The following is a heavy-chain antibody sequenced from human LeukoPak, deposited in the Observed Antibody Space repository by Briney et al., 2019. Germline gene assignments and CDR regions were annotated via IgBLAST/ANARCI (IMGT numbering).Heavy chain of an antibody. CDR3: AKDRGEHYYDSSGPLDY. V-gene: IGHV3-30*02. CDR2: IRYDGSNK. Sequence: GGTLSLSCAASGFTFRSNGLHWVRQAPGKGLEGVAFIRYDGSNKYYADSVKGRFTISRDNSKNTLYLQMNSLRAEDTAVYYCAKDRGEHYYDSSGPLDYWGQGTLVTVSS. CDR1: GFTFRSNG. J-gene: IGHJ4*02. D-gene: IGHD3-22*01.